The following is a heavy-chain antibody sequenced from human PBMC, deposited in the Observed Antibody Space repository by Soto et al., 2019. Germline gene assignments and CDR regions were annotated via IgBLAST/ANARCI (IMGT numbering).Heavy chain of an antibody. CDR1: GGTFSSYT. CDR2: IIPILGIA. J-gene: IGHJ6*03. D-gene: IGHD4-17*01. CDR3: AGNGDYYYYYMDV. Sequence: SVKVSCKASGGTFSSYTISWVRQAPGQGLEWMGRIIPILGIANYAQKFQGRVTITADKSTSTAYMELSSLRSEDTAVYYCAGNGDYYYYYMDVWGKGTTVTVSS. V-gene: IGHV1-69*02.